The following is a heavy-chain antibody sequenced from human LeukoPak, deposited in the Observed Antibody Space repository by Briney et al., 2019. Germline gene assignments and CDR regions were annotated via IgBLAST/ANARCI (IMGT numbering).Heavy chain of an antibody. V-gene: IGHV3-9*01. CDR3: AKDEDYSNYSPYGMDV. J-gene: IGHJ6*02. D-gene: IGHD4-11*01. CDR2: ISWNSGSI. Sequence: PGGSLRLSCAASGFTFDDYAMHWVRQAPGKGLEWVSGISWNSGSIGYADSVKGRFTISRDNAKNSLYLQTNSLRAEDTALYYCAKDEDYSNYSPYGMDVWGQGTTVTVSS. CDR1: GFTFDDYA.